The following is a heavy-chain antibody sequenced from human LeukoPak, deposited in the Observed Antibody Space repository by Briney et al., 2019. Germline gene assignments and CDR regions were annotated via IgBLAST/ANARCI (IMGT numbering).Heavy chain of an antibody. V-gene: IGHV3-48*03. CDR2: ISSSGSTI. D-gene: IGHD1-26*01. CDR3: ARDLFRELRPFDY. CDR1: GFTFSSYE. J-gene: IGHJ4*02. Sequence: GGSLRLXCAASGFTFSSYEMNWVRQAPGKGLEWVSYISSSGSTIYYADSVKGRFTISRDNAKNSLYLQMNSLRAEDTAVYYCARDLFRELRPFDYWGQGTLVTVSS.